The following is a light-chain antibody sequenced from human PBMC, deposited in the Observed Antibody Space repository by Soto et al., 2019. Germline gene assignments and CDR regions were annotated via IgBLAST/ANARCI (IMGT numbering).Light chain of an antibody. CDR1: QSVSNT. Sequence: ELVLTQYTGTLSLSPGERASLSCRASQSVSNTLAWYQQKPGQAPRLLIYGASTRATGIPARFSGSGSGTEFTLTISSLQSEDFAVYYCQQYNNWPPWTFGQGTKVDIK. CDR2: GAS. J-gene: IGKJ1*01. V-gene: IGKV3-15*01. CDR3: QQYNNWPPWT.